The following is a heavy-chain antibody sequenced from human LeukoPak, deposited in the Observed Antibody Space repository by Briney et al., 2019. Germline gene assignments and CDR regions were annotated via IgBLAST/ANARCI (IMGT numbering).Heavy chain of an antibody. Sequence: GGSLRLSCAASGFTFSSYGMHWVRQAPGKGLEWVAFIRYDGSNKYYADSVKGRFTISRDNSKNTLYLQMNSLRAEDTAVYYCAKADGSGSYYNDYFDYWGQGTLVAVSS. V-gene: IGHV3-30*02. CDR1: GFTFSSYG. J-gene: IGHJ4*02. CDR2: IRYDGSNK. CDR3: AKADGSGSYYNDYFDY. D-gene: IGHD3-10*01.